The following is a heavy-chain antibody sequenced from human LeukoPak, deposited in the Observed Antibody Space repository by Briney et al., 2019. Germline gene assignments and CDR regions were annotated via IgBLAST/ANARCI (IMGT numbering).Heavy chain of an antibody. CDR3: ARGRLGYSSGWYRYAEYFQH. V-gene: IGHV4-4*02. D-gene: IGHD6-19*01. CDR1: GGSISSSNW. J-gene: IGHJ1*01. Sequence: SETLSLTCAVSGGSISSSNWWSWVRQPPGKGLEWIGEIYHSGSTNYNPSLKSRVTISVDTSKNQFSLKLSSVTAADTAVYYCARGRLGYSSGWYRYAEYFQHWGQGTLVTVSS. CDR2: IYHSGST.